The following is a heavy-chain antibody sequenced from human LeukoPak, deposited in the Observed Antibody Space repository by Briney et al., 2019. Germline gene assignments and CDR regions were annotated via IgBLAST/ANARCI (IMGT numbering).Heavy chain of an antibody. D-gene: IGHD6-19*01. V-gene: IGHV4-39*07. CDR1: GGSISSSSYY. CDR2: IYYSGST. CDR3: ATYYSSGWFSDAFDI. Sequence: SETLSLTCTVSGGSISSSSYYWGWIRQPPGKGLEWIGSIYYSGSTYYNPSLKSRVTISVDTSKNQFSLKLSSVTAAGTAVYYCATYYSSGWFSDAFDIWGQGTMVTVSS. J-gene: IGHJ3*02.